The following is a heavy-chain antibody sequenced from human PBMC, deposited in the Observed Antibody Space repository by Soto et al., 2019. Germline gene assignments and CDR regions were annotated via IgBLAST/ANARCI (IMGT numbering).Heavy chain of an antibody. Sequence: GGALRLSCAAPGFTFCGYLVSWVRPAPGKGLEWVANIKQDGSKKYYVDSVKGRFTISRDNEKNSPYLQMNRMRAEDTDVYYCARDLAVAINLDYWGQGTLVTVSS. CDR1: GFTFCGYL. CDR3: ARDLAVAINLDY. CDR2: IKQDGSKK. J-gene: IGHJ4*02. D-gene: IGHD6-19*01. V-gene: IGHV3-7*03.